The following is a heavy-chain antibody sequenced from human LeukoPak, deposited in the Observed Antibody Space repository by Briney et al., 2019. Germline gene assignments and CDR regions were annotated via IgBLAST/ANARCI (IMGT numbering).Heavy chain of an antibody. CDR3: ARLFYGVEGVDY. CDR1: GGSISSSSYY. CDR2: IYYSGST. J-gene: IGHJ4*02. Sequence: PSETLSLTCTVSGGSISSSSYYWGWLRQPPGKGLEWIGSIYYSGSTYYSPSLKSRVTISVDTSKNQFSLKLSSVTAADTAVYYCARLFYGVEGVDYWGQGTLVTVSS. D-gene: IGHD4-17*01. V-gene: IGHV4-39*01.